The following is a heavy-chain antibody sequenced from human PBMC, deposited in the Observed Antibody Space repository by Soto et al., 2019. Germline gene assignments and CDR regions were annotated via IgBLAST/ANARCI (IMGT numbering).Heavy chain of an antibody. V-gene: IGHV3-21*01. D-gene: IGHD3-10*01. CDR2: ISSSSSYI. CDR1: GFTFSSYS. Sequence: GGSLRLSCAASGFTFSSYSMNWVRQAPGKGLEWVSSISSSSSYIYYADSVKGRFTISRDNAKNSLYLQMNSLRAEDTAVYYCAREPHFLGATDYWGQGTLVTVSS. CDR3: AREPHFLGATDY. J-gene: IGHJ4*02.